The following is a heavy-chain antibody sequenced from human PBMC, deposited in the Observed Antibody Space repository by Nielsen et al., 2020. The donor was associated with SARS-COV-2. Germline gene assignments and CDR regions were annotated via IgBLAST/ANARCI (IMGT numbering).Heavy chain of an antibody. D-gene: IGHD3-16*01. V-gene: IGHV1-24*01. Sequence: ASVKVSCKVSGYTLTELSMYWVRQAPGKGFEWMGGFDPEDGETIYAQKFQGRVTMTEDTSTDTAYMELSSLRSEDTAVYYCATSPPQVVGGWFDPWGQGTLVTVSS. CDR2: FDPEDGET. CDR1: GYTLTELS. CDR3: ATSPPQVVGGWFDP. J-gene: IGHJ5*02.